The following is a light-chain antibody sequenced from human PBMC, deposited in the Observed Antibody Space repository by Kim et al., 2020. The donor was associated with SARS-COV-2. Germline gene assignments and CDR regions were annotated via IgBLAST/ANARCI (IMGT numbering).Light chain of an antibody. CDR3: NSYTTSSTRV. CDR1: TSDVGGYNY. Sequence: QSALTQPASVSGSPGQSIAISCTGTTSDVGGYNYVSWYQRHPGKAPKLIIYGVDNRPSGVSDRFSGSKSGNTASLTISGLQAEDEAYYYCNSYTTSSTRVFGGGTQLTVL. CDR2: GVD. V-gene: IGLV2-14*03. J-gene: IGLJ3*02.